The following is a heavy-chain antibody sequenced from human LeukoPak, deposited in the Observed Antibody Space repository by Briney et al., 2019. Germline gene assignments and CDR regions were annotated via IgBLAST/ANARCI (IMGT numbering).Heavy chain of an antibody. Sequence: SETLSLTCAVYGGSFSGYYWNWIRQPPGKGLEWIGEINHSGTTKYNPSLKSRVTMSVDTSKNQFSLSLRSVTAADTAVYYCARDDRVEGGENWFDPWGRGTLVIVSS. CDR2: INHSGTT. V-gene: IGHV4-34*01. CDR3: ARDDRVEGGENWFDP. CDR1: GGSFSGYY. D-gene: IGHD3-10*02. J-gene: IGHJ5*02.